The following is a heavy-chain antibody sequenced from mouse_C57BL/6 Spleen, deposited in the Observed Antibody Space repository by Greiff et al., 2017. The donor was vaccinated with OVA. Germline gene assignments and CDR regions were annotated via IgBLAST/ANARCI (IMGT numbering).Heavy chain of an antibody. CDR1: GFTFSDFY. D-gene: IGHD1-1*01. CDR2: SRNKANDYTT. Sequence: EVKVEESGGGLVQSGRSLRLSCATSGFTFSDFYMEWVRQAPGKGLEWIAASRNKANDYTTEYSASVKGRFIVSRDTSQSILYLQMNALRAEDTAIYYCARDARDYYGFAYWGQGTLVTVSA. CDR3: ARDARDYYGFAY. J-gene: IGHJ3*01. V-gene: IGHV7-1*01.